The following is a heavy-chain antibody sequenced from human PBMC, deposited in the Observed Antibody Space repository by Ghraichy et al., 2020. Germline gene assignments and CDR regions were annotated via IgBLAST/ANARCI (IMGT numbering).Heavy chain of an antibody. Sequence: SQTLSLTCAISGDSVSNNNVAWNWIRQSPSRGLEWLGRTYRGYSEYAVSVKSRITIKPVTSKNQFSLQLNSVTPEDTAISYCARGKHTSFDIWGPGTMLTVSS. J-gene: IGHJ3*02. CDR3: ARGKHTSFDI. CDR2: TYRGYS. CDR1: GDSVSNNNVA. V-gene: IGHV6-1*01.